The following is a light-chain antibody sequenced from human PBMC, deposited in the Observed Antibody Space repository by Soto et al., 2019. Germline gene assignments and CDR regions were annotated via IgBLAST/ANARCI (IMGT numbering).Light chain of an antibody. CDR2: RNN. V-gene: IGLV1-47*01. Sequence: ALTQPPSASGTPGQRVTISCSGSSSNIGSNYVYWYQQLPGTAPKLLIYRNNQRPSGVPDRFSGSKSGTSASLAISGLRSEDEADYYCAAWDDSLSGHYVFGTGTKVTVL. CDR1: SSNIGSNY. CDR3: AAWDDSLSGHYV. J-gene: IGLJ1*01.